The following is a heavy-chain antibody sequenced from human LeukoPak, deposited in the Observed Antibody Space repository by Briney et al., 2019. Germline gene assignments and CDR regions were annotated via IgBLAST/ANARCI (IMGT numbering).Heavy chain of an antibody. CDR1: GFTFSSYD. J-gene: IGHJ4*02. CDR2: ISGSGGST. D-gene: IGHD6-13*01. CDR3: AKGGSSSWYSFLDY. Sequence: GGSLRLSCAASGFTFSSYDMHWVRQATGKGLEWVSAISGSGGSTYYADSVKGRFTISRDNSKNKLYLQMNSLRAEDTAVYYCAKGGSSSWYSFLDYWGQGTLVTVSS. V-gene: IGHV3-23*01.